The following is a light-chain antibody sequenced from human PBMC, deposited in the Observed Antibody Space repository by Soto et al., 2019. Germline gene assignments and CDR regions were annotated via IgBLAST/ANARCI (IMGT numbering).Light chain of an antibody. Sequence: DLQMAQSPATLSASXXDRVXITCRASQSISSWLAWYQQKPGKAPXLLIYDASSLESGFPSGFSGSGCGTEFTLTISSLQPDDFATYYCQQYNSYSVTFGQGTRLEI. CDR2: DAS. CDR3: QQYNSYSVT. CDR1: QSISSW. V-gene: IGKV1-5*01. J-gene: IGKJ5*01.